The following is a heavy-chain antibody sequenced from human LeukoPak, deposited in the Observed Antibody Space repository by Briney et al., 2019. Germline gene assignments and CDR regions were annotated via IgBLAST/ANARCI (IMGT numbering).Heavy chain of an antibody. CDR3: AREFRMNRAYYYDSSGYIFDY. CDR2: IYTSGST. D-gene: IGHD3-22*01. J-gene: IGHJ4*02. CDR1: GGSISSYY. Sequence: SETLSLTCTVSGGSISSYYWSWIRQPAGKGLEWIGRIYTSGSTNYNPSLKSRVTMSVDTSKNQFSLKLSSVTAADMAVYYCAREFRMNRAYYYDSSGYIFDYWGQGTLVTVSS. V-gene: IGHV4-4*07.